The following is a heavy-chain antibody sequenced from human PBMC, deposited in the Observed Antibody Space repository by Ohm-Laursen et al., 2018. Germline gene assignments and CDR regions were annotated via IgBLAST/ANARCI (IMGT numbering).Heavy chain of an antibody. V-gene: IGHV3-66*01. D-gene: IGHD3-3*01. CDR3: ARDWSGHYAIDY. J-gene: IGHJ4*02. Sequence: SLRLSCTASGFTVSNNYMSWVRQAPGKGLEWVSRIHINGDTLYADSVKDRFTISRDNSKNTLYLQMNSLRAEDTAVYYCARDWSGHYAIDYWGQGTLVTVSS. CDR2: IHINGDT. CDR1: GFTVSNNY.